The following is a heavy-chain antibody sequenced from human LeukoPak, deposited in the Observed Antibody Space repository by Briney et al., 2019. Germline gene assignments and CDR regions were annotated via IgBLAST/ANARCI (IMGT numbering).Heavy chain of an antibody. CDR3: ARGRGAAGTYWFDP. Sequence: ASVKVSCKASGYTFTSYDINWVRQATGQGLEWMGWMNPNSGNTGYAQKFQGRVTMTRNTSISTAYMELSSLRSEATAVYYCARGRGAAGTYWFDPWGQGTLVTVSS. V-gene: IGHV1-8*01. D-gene: IGHD6-13*01. CDR2: MNPNSGNT. J-gene: IGHJ5*02. CDR1: GYTFTSYD.